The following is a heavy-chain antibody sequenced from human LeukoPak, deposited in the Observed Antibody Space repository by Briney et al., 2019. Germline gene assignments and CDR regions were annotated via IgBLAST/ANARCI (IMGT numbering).Heavy chain of an antibody. CDR2: IRYDGSNK. Sequence: RPGGSLRLSCAASGFTFSSYGMHWVRQAPGKGLEWVAFIRYDGSNKYYADSVKGRFTISRGNSKNTLYLQMNSLRAEDTAVYYCAKVPYYDSSGYTPYYFDYWGQGTLVTVSS. CDR3: AKVPYYDSSGYTPYYFDY. CDR1: GFTFSSYG. J-gene: IGHJ4*02. V-gene: IGHV3-30*02. D-gene: IGHD3-22*01.